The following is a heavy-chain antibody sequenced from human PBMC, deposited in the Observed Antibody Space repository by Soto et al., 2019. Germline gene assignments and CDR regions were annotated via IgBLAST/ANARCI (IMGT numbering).Heavy chain of an antibody. Sequence: ASVKVSCKASGYTFTSYGSSWVRQAPGQGLEWMGWISAYNGNTNYAQKLQGRVTMTTDTSTSTAYMELRSLRSDDTAVYYCARAIPLTMIVVDTCHYYYGMDVWGQGTTVTVSS. D-gene: IGHD3-22*01. V-gene: IGHV1-18*04. CDR1: GYTFTSYG. J-gene: IGHJ6*02. CDR3: ARAIPLTMIVVDTCHYYYGMDV. CDR2: ISAYNGNT.